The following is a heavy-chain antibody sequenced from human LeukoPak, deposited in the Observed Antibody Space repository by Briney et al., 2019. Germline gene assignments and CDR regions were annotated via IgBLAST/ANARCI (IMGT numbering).Heavy chain of an antibody. CDR3: AKGLLWFGELSPCY. CDR1: GFTFSSYA. V-gene: IGHV3-23*01. D-gene: IGHD3-10*01. CDR2: ISNSGGTT. J-gene: IGHJ4*02. Sequence: QPGGSLRLSCAAPGFTFSSYAMSWVRQAPGKGLEWVSGISNSGGTTYDEDSVKGRFTISRDNSKNTLYLQMNDLRAEDTAVYYCAKGLLWFGELSPCYWGQGTLVTVSS.